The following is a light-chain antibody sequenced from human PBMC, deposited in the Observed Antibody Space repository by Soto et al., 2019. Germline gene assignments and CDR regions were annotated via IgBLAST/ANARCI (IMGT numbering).Light chain of an antibody. CDR3: QQLNSYPIT. CDR1: QSISSH. CDR2: GAS. Sequence: DIQMTHSPSSLSASVGDRVTITCRASQSISSHLNWYQQKAGKAPKLLISGASSLESGVPSRFSGSGSGTDFTLTISSLQSEDFATYYCQQLNSYPITFGQGTRLEIK. V-gene: IGKV1-39*01. J-gene: IGKJ5*01.